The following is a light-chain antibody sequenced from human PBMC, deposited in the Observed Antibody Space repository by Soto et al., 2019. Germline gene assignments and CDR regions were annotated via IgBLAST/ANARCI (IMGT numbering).Light chain of an antibody. V-gene: IGKV3-11*01. CDR3: QQRTNWPLYT. Sequence: EIVLTQSPATLSLSPGETATLSCRASQSVGSSLAWYQQKPGQGPSLLIHDISNRAPGVPARFSGSGSGTEFTLTISRLEPEDYAVYYCQQRTNWPLYTFGQGTKLET. CDR2: DIS. CDR1: QSVGSS. J-gene: IGKJ2*01.